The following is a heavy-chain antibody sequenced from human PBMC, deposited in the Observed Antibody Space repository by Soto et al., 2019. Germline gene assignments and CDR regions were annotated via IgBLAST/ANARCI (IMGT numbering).Heavy chain of an antibody. D-gene: IGHD3-22*01. CDR3: ARQYHSSGYWFDY. CDR1: GGSINSDFYY. V-gene: IGHV4-31*03. J-gene: IGHJ4*02. Sequence: QVQLQESGPGLVKPSQTLSLTCTVSGGSINSDFYYWTWIRQHPGKGLEWLGYIYYSGSTYYNPSLKSRITMSLDTSKNQFSLKLGSVTAADTAVYYCARQYHSSGYWFDYWGQGTLVTVSS. CDR2: IYYSGST.